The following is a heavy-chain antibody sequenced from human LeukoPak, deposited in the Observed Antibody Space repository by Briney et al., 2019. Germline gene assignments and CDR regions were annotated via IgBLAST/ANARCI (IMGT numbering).Heavy chain of an antibody. CDR2: INPSGGST. V-gene: IGHV1-46*01. CDR3: ARDGIAVAGTWY. J-gene: IGHJ4*02. Sequence: GASVKVSCKASGYSFTSYYMHWVRQAPGQGLEWMGIINPSGGSTSYAQKFQGRVTMTRDTSTSTVYMGLSSLRSEDTAVYYCARDGIAVAGTWYWGQGTLVTVSS. D-gene: IGHD6-19*01. CDR1: GYSFTSYY.